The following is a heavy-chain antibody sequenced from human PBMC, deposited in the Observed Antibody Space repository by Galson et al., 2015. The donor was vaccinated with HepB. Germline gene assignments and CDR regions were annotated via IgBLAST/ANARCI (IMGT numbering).Heavy chain of an antibody. J-gene: IGHJ4*02. CDR2: ITDDGSNT. CDR3: AKRGDSGTYAVFDY. Sequence: PLRLSCAASGFTFSTYAMSWVRQAPGKGLEWVSGITDDGSNTYYADSVKGRFTISRSNSKNTLYLQMNSLRAEDTAVYYCAKRGDSGTYAVFDYWGQGTLVPVSS. V-gene: IGHV3-23*01. D-gene: IGHD1-26*01. CDR1: GFTFSTYA.